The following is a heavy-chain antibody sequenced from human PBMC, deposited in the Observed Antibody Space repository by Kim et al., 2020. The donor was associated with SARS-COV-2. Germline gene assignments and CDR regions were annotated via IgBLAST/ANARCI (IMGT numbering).Heavy chain of an antibody. CDR3: ARVLGIAAAIGFYGMDV. Sequence: ASVKVSCKASGGTFSSYAISWVRQAPGQGLEWMGGIIPIFGTANYAQKFQGRVTITADESTSTAYMELSSLRSEDTAVYYCARVLGIAAAIGFYGMDVWGQGTTVTVSS. CDR1: GGTFSSYA. D-gene: IGHD6-13*01. CDR2: IIPIFGTA. J-gene: IGHJ6*02. V-gene: IGHV1-69*13.